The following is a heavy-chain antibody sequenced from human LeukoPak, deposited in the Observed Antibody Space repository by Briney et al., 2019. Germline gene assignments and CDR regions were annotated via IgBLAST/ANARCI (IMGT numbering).Heavy chain of an antibody. V-gene: IGHV3-74*01. D-gene: IGHD1-26*01. CDR2: LSSDGSST. CDR1: GFTFTSYW. J-gene: IGHJ3*01. CDR3: VRSLSGAFDL. Sequence: PGGSLRLSCAASGFTFTSYWMHWVRQTPGQGLVWVSRLSSDGSSTNYADSVKGRFTISRDNATNTLHLQMNSLRVDDTAIYYCVRSLSGAFDLWGQGTMVTVSS.